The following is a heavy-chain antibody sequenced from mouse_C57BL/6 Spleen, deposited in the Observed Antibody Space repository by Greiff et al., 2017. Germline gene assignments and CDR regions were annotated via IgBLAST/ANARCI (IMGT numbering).Heavy chain of an antibody. CDR2: IHPNSGST. Sequence: VQLQQPGAELVKPGASVKLSCKASGYTFTSYWMHWVKQRPGQVLEWIGMIHPNSGSTNYNEKFKSKATLTVDKSSSTAYMQLSSLTSEDSAVYYCARGDYYGSSYDWYFDVWGTGTTVTVSS. CDR3: ARGDYYGSSYDWYFDV. J-gene: IGHJ1*03. D-gene: IGHD1-1*01. CDR1: GYTFTSYW. V-gene: IGHV1-64*01.